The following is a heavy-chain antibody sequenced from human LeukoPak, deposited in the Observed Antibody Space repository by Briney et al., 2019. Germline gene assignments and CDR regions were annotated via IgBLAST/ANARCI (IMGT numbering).Heavy chain of an antibody. CDR1: GFTFSSFW. Sequence: GGPLRLSCAASGFTFSSFWMGWVRQAPGKGLEWVANINQDGSERNYVDSVKGRFTISRDNARNSLYLQMNSLRGEDAAVYYCTRRYFDLWGRGTLVTVSS. CDR2: INQDGSER. V-gene: IGHV3-7*03. J-gene: IGHJ2*01. CDR3: TRRYFDL.